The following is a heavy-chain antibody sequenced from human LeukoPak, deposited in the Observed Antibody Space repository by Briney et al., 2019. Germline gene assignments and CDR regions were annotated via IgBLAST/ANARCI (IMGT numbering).Heavy chain of an antibody. V-gene: IGHV4-34*01. CDR1: GGSFSGYY. J-gene: IGHJ4*02. CDR3: ARARGYRKTFFDY. Sequence: SETLSLTCAVYGGSFSGYYWSWIRQPPGKGLEWIGEINHSGSTNYNPSLKSRVTISVDTSKNQFSLKLGSVTAADTAVYYCARARGYRKTFFDYWGQGTLVTVSS. D-gene: IGHD3-22*01. CDR2: INHSGST.